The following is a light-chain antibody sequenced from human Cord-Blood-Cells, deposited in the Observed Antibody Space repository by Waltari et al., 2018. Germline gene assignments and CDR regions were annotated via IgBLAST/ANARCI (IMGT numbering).Light chain of an antibody. CDR3: SSYAGSNNLV. J-gene: IGLJ1*01. CDR1: SSDVGGYNY. V-gene: IGLV2-8*01. CDR2: DVS. Sequence: QSALTQPPSASGSPGPSVTISCPGTSSDVGGYNYVSWYHQHPGKAPKLMIYDVSKRPSGVPDRFSGSKAGNTASLTVSGLQAEDEADYYCSSYAGSNNLVFGTGTKVTVL.